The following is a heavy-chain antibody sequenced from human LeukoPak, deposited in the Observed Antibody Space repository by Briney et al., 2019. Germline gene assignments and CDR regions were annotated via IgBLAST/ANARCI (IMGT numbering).Heavy chain of an antibody. V-gene: IGHV1-18*01. D-gene: IGHD1-26*01. J-gene: IGHJ4*02. CDR1: GYTFSIYA. Sequence: ASVKVSCKASGYTFSIYAISWVRQAPGQGIEWIGWISAYNGNTDYAQKFQGRVTMTTDTSTSTAYMELRSLRSDDTAMYYCARVVGLNEWEPHYWGQGTLVTVSS. CDR2: ISAYNGNT. CDR3: ARVVGLNEWEPHY.